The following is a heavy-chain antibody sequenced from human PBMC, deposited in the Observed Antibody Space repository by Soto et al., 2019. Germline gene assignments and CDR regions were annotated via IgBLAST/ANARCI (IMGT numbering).Heavy chain of an antibody. CDR2: ISAYNGKT. V-gene: IGHV1-18*01. Sequence: GASVKVSCKASGYTFTSYGISWVRQAPGQGHEKMGWISAYNGKTNYAQKLQGRVTMTTDTSTSTAYMELRSLRSDDTAVYYCARDFAERGYSYGDYGMDVWGQGTTVTVSS. CDR1: GYTFTSYG. D-gene: IGHD5-18*01. J-gene: IGHJ6*02. CDR3: ARDFAERGYSYGDYGMDV.